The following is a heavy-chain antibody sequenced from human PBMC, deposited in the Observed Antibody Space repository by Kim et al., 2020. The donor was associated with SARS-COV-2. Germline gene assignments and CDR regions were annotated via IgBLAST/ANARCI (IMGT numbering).Heavy chain of an antibody. CDR3: ARRDSSTSWYFDL. D-gene: IGHD3-22*01. V-gene: IGHV4-61*07. Sequence: KYNPPLPSRVTMSVDTSKNQFSLKLSSWTAADTAIYYCARRDSSTSWYFDLWGRATLVTVSS. J-gene: IGHJ2*01.